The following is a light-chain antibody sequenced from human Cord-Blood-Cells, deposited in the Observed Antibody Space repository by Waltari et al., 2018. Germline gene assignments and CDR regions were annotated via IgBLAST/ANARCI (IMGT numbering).Light chain of an antibody. J-gene: IGLJ1*01. Sequence: QSALTQPASVSGSPGQSITISCTGPSSDVGGYNYVLWYQQHPGKAPKLMIYDVSNRPSGVSNRFSGSKSGNTASLTISGLQAEDEADYYCSSYTSSSTLGVFGTGTKVTVL. V-gene: IGLV2-14*01. CDR2: DVS. CDR3: SSYTSSSTLGV. CDR1: SSDVGGYNY.